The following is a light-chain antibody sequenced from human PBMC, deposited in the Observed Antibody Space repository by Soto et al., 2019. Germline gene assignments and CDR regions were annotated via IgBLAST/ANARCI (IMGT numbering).Light chain of an antibody. Sequence: ESVLTQSPDTLSFSPCEIATLSFSSSQSLGRYLAWYQQKPFQSPRLLIYGASSRATGIPDRFSGSGSGTDFTLTISRLEPEDFAVYYCQQYGSSPEWTFGQGTKVDIK. CDR3: QQYGSSPEWT. J-gene: IGKJ1*01. CDR1: QSLGRY. CDR2: GAS. V-gene: IGKV3-20*01.